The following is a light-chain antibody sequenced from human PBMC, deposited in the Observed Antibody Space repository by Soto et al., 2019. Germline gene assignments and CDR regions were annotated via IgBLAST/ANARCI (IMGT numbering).Light chain of an antibody. CDR2: EVV. Sequence: QSALTQHPSASGSPGQSVTISCTGTKNDIGVYDFVSWYQHHPGKAPRLIIYEVVQRPSGVPDRFSGSKSGNTASLTVSGLQAADEADYFCKSYAGRNTYVFGSGTKLTVL. CDR1: KNDIGVYDF. CDR3: KSYAGRNTYV. J-gene: IGLJ1*01. V-gene: IGLV2-8*01.